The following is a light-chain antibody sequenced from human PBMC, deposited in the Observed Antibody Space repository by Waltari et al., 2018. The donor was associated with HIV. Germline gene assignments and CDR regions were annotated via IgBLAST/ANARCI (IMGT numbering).Light chain of an antibody. CDR2: EFS. J-gene: IGLJ2*01. CDR1: SSDVGGYNY. V-gene: IGLV2-14*01. CDR3: SSYTSSSTYVV. Sequence: QSALTQPASVSVSPGQSITISCTGTSSDVGGYNYVSCYHQHPGKAPKLMIYEFSNRPSGVSNRFSGSKSGNTASPTISGLQAEDEADYHCSSYTSSSTYVVFGGGTKLTVL.